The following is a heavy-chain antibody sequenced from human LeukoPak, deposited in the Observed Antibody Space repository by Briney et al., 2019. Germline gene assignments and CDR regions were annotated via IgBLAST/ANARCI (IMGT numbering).Heavy chain of an antibody. CDR1: GDSVSSNSAA. D-gene: IGHD3-22*01. CDR3: APPPYYYETNGYSVA. Sequence: SQTLSLTCAISGDSVSSNSAAWNWIRQSPTRGLEWLGRAYYRSKWYYDYSVSVKSRITINPDTSKNQFSLNLTSVTAADTAVYYCAPPPYYYETNGYSVAWGQGTLVTVSS. J-gene: IGHJ5*02. V-gene: IGHV6-1*01. CDR2: AYYRSKWYY.